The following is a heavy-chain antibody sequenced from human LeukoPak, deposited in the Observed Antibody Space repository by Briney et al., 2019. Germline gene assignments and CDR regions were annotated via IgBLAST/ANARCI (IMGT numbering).Heavy chain of an antibody. J-gene: IGHJ4*02. CDR1: GFTFSSYA. Sequence: PGGSLRLSCAASGFTFSSYAMSWVRQAPGKGLECCSALSGSGGSTYYADSVKGRFTISRDNSKTTLYLQMNGLRAEDTAIYYCAKIISLDDCSRTSCYGLDYWGQGTLVTVSS. CDR3: AKIISLDDCSRTSCYGLDY. CDR2: LSGSGGST. V-gene: IGHV3-23*01. D-gene: IGHD2-2*01.